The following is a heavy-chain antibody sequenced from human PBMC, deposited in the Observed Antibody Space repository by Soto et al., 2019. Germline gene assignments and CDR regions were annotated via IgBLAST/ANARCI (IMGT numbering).Heavy chain of an antibody. CDR3: AKVGRSWCFDY. CDR2: TTGGGGNT. V-gene: IGHV3-23*01. D-gene: IGHD6-13*01. CDR1: RFTFSTYA. Sequence: EVQVLETGGGLVQPGGSLRLSCAASRFTFSTYALSWVRQAPRKGLEWDSGTTGGGGNTYYADSVKGRFTISRDNSKNTVYMQMNSLRAEETAVYYCAKVGRSWCFDYWGQGTLVTVS. J-gene: IGHJ4*02.